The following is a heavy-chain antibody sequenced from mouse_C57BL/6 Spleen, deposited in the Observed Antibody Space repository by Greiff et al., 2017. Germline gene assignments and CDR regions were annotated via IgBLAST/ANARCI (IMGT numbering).Heavy chain of an antibody. J-gene: IGHJ2*01. V-gene: IGHV1-80*01. CDR3: ARGAVPNYFGY. CDR2: IYPGDGDT. Sequence: QVQLQQSGAELVKPGASVKISCKASGYAFSSYWMNWVKQRPGKGLEWIGQIYPGDGDTNYNGKFKGKATLTADKSSSTAYMQLSSLTSEDSAVYFCARGAVPNYFGYWGQGTTLTVSS. CDR1: GYAFSSYW.